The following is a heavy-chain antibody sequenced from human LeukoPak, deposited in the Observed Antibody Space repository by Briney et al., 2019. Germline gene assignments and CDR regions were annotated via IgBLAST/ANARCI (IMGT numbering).Heavy chain of an antibody. CDR3: VRYFTGGVERKLGNWFDP. V-gene: IGHV4-34*01. Sequence: SETLSLTCAVYGGSFSGYYWSWIRQPPGKGLEWIGEINHSGSTNYNPSLKSRVTISVDTSKNQFSLKLSSVTAADTAVYYCVRYFTGGVERKLGNWFDPWGQGTLVTVSS. CDR2: INHSGST. D-gene: IGHD3-16*01. CDR1: GGSFSGYY. J-gene: IGHJ5*02.